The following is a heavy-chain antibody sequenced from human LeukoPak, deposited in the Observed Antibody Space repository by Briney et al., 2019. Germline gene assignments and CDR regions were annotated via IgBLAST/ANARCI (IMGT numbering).Heavy chain of an antibody. V-gene: IGHV3-30*18. D-gene: IGHD1-26*01. CDR1: GFTFSSYG. Sequence: GGSLRLSCAASGFTFSSYGMHWVRQAPGKGLEWVAVISYDGSNKYYADSVKGRFTISRDNSKNTLYLQMNSLRAEYTAVYYCAKAVGSYYYYYYGMDVWGQGTTVTVPS. J-gene: IGHJ6*02. CDR2: ISYDGSNK. CDR3: AKAVGSYYYYYYGMDV.